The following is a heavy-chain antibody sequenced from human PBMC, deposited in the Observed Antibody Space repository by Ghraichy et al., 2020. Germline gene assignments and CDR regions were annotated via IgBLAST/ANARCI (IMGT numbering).Heavy chain of an antibody. CDR1: GGSFSGYY. CDR3: ASGTPGQLYGMDV. CDR2: INHSGST. Sequence: ESLNISCAVYGGSFSGYYCSWIRQPPGKGLEWIGEINHSGSTNYNPSLKSRVTISVDTSKNQFSLKLSSVTAADTAVYYCASGTPGQLYGMDVWGQGTTVTVSS. D-gene: IGHD1-1*01. V-gene: IGHV4-34*01. J-gene: IGHJ6*02.